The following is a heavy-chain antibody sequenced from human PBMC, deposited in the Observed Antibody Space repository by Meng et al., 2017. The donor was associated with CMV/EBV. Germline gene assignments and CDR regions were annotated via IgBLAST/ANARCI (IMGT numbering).Heavy chain of an antibody. J-gene: IGHJ3*02. CDR1: GYTFTSYG. V-gene: IGHV1-18*01. CDR3: ARDALYSSSWYYWNDGGAFDI. D-gene: IGHD6-13*01. Sequence: ASVKVSCKASGYTFTSYGISWVRQAPGQGLEWMGWISAYNGNTNYAQKLQGRVTMTTDTSTSTAYMELRSLRSDDTAVYYCARDALYSSSWYYWNDGGAFDIWGQGTMVTVSS. CDR2: ISAYNGNT.